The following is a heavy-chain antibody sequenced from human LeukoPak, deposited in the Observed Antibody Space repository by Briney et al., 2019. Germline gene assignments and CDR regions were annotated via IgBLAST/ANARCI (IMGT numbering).Heavy chain of an antibody. V-gene: IGHV4-59*01. CDR2: IYSNGST. CDR1: DGSISSFY. J-gene: IGHJ4*02. CDR3: ASGYYDSSGYPVDY. D-gene: IGHD3-22*01. Sequence: SETLSLTCTVSDGSISSFYWSWIRQPPGKGLECIGFIYSNGSTHYNPSLKSRVTMSVDRPQKQVSLRLSSVTAADTAVYYCASGYYDSSGYPVDYWGQGTLVTVSS.